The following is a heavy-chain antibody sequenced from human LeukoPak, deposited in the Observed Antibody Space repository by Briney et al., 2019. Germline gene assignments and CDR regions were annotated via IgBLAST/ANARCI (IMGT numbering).Heavy chain of an antibody. CDR1: GFTFSTSW. D-gene: IGHD6-6*01. J-gene: IGHJ4*02. CDR3: AKALYSSSFDFDY. Sequence: PGGSLRLSCAASGFTFSTSWMSWVRQAPGKGLEWVSAISGSGGSTYYADSVKGRFTISRDNSKNTLYLQMNSLRAEDTAVYYCAKALYSSSFDFDYWGQGTPVTVSS. CDR2: ISGSGGST. V-gene: IGHV3-23*01.